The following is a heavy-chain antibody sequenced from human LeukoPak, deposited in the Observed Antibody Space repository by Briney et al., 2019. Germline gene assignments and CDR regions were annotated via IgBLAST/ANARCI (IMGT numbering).Heavy chain of an antibody. J-gene: IGHJ6*02. V-gene: IGHV4-34*01. D-gene: IGHD3-10*01. Sequence: SETLSLTCAVYGGSFSGYYWSWIRQPPGKGLEWIGEINHSGSTNCNPSLKSRVTISVDTSKNQFSLKLSSVTAADTAVYYCARALSAYYYGSGMDVWGQGTTVTVSS. CDR3: ARALSAYYYGSGMDV. CDR1: GGSFSGYY. CDR2: INHSGST.